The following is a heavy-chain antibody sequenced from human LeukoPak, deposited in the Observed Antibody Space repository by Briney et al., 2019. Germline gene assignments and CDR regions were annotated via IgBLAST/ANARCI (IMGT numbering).Heavy chain of an antibody. Sequence: GSLRLSCAASGFTFGNYWMSWVRQAPGKGLEWVANIKQDGSETYYWDSVKGRFTISRDNAKNSLYLQMNSLRAEDTALYYCASTLKRDYWGQGTLVTVSS. V-gene: IGHV3-7*01. J-gene: IGHJ4*02. CDR3: ASTLKRDY. CDR2: IKQDGSET. CDR1: GFTFGNYW.